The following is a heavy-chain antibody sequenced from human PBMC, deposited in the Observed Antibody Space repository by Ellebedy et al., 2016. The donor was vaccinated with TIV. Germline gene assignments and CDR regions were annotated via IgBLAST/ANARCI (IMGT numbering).Heavy chain of an antibody. Sequence: ASVKVSCXASGDTFTDYYYHWVRQAPGQGLEWMGWIDPNSGATKYAQKFQGRVAMTRDMSNSTAFVDLNRLTSDDPAVYYCARGWGTSSPFDYWGQGTLVTVSS. CDR3: ARGWGTSSPFDY. CDR2: IDPNSGAT. CDR1: GDTFTDYY. V-gene: IGHV1-2*02. D-gene: IGHD6-6*01. J-gene: IGHJ4*02.